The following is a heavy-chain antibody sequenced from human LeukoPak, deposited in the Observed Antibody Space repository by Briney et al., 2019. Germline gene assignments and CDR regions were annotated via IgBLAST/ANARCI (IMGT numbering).Heavy chain of an antibody. CDR1: GFTFSSYS. CDR2: ISSGSSTI. D-gene: IGHD5-18*01. V-gene: IGHV3-48*01. CDR3: ARDLAYSRLDY. Sequence: GSLRLSCAASGFTFSSYSMKWVRQAPGKGLEWVSYISSGSSTIYYADSVKGRFTISRDNAKNSLYLQMNSLRVEDTAFYYCARDLAYSRLDYWGQGMLVTVSS. J-gene: IGHJ4*02.